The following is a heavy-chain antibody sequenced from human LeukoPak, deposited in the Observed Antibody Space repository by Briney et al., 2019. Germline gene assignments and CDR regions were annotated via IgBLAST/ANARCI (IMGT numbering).Heavy chain of an antibody. CDR1: GFTFSDYH. CDR3: ARGANSIHQLDY. J-gene: IGHJ4*02. V-gene: IGHV3-48*01. CDR2: ISTGSSTR. D-gene: IGHD2-2*01. Sequence: GGSLRLSCAASGFTFSDYHMNWVRQAPGTGPEWVSYISTGSSTRYYADSVKGRFTISRDNARNSLYLQMNSLRVEDTAVYYCARGANSIHQLDYWGQGTLITVSS.